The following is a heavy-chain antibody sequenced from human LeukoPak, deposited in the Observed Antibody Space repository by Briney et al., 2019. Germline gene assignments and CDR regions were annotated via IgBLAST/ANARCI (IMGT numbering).Heavy chain of an antibody. CDR1: GFTFDDYG. CDR3: AKAMEWELLPPLDS. Sequence: GGSLRLSCAASGFTFDDYGMSWVRQAPGKGLEWVSGINWNGGSTGYADSVKGRFTISRDNAKNSLYLQMNSLRVEDMALYYCAKAMEWELLPPLDSWGQGTLVTVSS. CDR2: INWNGGST. D-gene: IGHD1-26*01. J-gene: IGHJ4*02. V-gene: IGHV3-20*04.